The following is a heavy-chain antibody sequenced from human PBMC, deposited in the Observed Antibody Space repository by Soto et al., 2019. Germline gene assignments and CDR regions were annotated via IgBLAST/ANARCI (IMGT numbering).Heavy chain of an antibody. V-gene: IGHV3-30*18. CDR3: AKDRSSSWAFDY. Sequence: QVQLVESGGGVVQPGRSLRLSCAASGFTFSSNGMHWVRQAPGKGLEWVAVISYDGSDKYYADSVKGRFTISRDNSKNTLYLHMSSLRAEDTAVYYCAKDRSSSWAFDYWGQGTLVTVSS. D-gene: IGHD6-13*01. J-gene: IGHJ4*02. CDR1: GFTFSSNG. CDR2: ISYDGSDK.